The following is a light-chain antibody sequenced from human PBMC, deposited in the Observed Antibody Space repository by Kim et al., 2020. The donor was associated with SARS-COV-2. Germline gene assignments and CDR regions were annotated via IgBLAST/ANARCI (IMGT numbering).Light chain of an antibody. Sequence: SVSPGEGATLSCRAGQSVSSNLAWYQQKPGQAPRLLFYGASTGATGIPARLRGGGSGTKFTLTISSLRSEDFEVYYCQKYNNWGTFGQGAKVDIK. CDR1: QSVSSN. V-gene: IGKV3-15*01. CDR3: QKYNNWGT. J-gene: IGKJ1*01. CDR2: GAS.